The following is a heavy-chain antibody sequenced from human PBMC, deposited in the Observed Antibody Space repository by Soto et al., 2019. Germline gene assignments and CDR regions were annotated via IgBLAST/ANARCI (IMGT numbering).Heavy chain of an antibody. CDR3: ASDKITGLFDY. J-gene: IGHJ4*02. V-gene: IGHV4-34*01. D-gene: IGHD2-8*02. CDR1: GGAFSGYY. CDR2: SNHSGST. Sequence: QVQLQQWGAGLLKPSETLSLTCAVYGGAFSGYYWTWIRQPPGTGLEWIGESNHSGSTNYNPSLKSRVTISVDTSKNQFCRKLTSVTAADTAVYYCASDKITGLFDYWGQGTLVTVSS.